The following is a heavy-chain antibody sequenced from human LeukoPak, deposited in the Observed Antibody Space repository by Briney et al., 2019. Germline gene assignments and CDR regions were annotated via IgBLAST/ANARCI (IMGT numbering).Heavy chain of an antibody. D-gene: IGHD3-22*01. J-gene: IGHJ4*02. CDR3: ARLTMRRALADFDY. V-gene: IGHV3-7*01. Sequence: GGSLRLSCAASGFTFSSYSMNWVRQAPGKGLEWVANIKHDGSNKYYADSVKGRFTISRDNSKNSLYLQMNSLRAEDTAVYYCARLTMRRALADFDYWGEGTLVTVSS. CDR2: IKHDGSNK. CDR1: GFTFSSYS.